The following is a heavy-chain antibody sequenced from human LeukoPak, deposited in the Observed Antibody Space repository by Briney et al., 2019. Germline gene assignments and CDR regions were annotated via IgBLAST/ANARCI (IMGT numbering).Heavy chain of an antibody. J-gene: IGHJ4*02. CDR2: ISDSGGST. D-gene: IGHD2-21*02. CDR3: AKARTGIAVVSAIDY. Sequence: PGGSLRLPCAASGLTFRNYAMSWVRQAPGKGLEWVSGISDSGGSTHYADSVKGRFTISRDNSKNTLYLQMNSLRAEDTAVYFCAKARTGIAVVSAIDYWGQGTLVSVSS. V-gene: IGHV3-23*01. CDR1: GLTFRNYA.